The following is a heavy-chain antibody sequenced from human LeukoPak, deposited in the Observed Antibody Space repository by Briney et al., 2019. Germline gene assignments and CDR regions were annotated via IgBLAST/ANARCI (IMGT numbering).Heavy chain of an antibody. J-gene: IGHJ4*02. CDR1: GFTFSSYA. CDR3: ARDKSMALDY. CDR2: ISGSGGGT. V-gene: IGHV3-23*01. D-gene: IGHD6-6*01. Sequence: PGGSLRLSCAASGFTFSSYAMSWVRQAPGKGLEWVSVISGSGGGTYYADSVKGRSTISRDNSKNTLYLQMNSLRAEDTAVYYCARDKSMALDYWGQGTLVTVSS.